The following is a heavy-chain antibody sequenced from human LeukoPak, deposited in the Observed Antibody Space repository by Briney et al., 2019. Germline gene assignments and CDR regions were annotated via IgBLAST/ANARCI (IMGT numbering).Heavy chain of an antibody. CDR2: ISSSCSTI. V-gene: IGHV3-48*03. Sequence: GGSLRLSCAASGFTFSSYEMNWVRQAPGKGLEGVSYISSSCSTIYYADSVRGRFTVSRDNAKNSLYLQMNSLRAEDTAVYYCARSVRGLAVASHFDYWGQGTLVTVSS. CDR1: GFTFSSYE. CDR3: ARSVRGLAVASHFDY. J-gene: IGHJ4*02. D-gene: IGHD6-19*01.